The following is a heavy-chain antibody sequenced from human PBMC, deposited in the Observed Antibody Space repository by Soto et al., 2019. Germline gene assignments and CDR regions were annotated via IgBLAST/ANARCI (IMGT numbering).Heavy chain of an antibody. CDR3: ARNGGGLAY. D-gene: IGHD3-16*01. CDR1: GFTFNNND. V-gene: IGHV3-23*01. CDR2: IRFSSGAT. Sequence: EVRLLESGGGLVQPGGSLRLSCAASGFTFNNNDMIWVRQAPGKGLEWVSGIRFSSGATYYTDFVKGRFTISGDYSKNTLYLEVNSLGVEDTAVYYCARNGGGLAYWGQGTLVTVSS. J-gene: IGHJ4*02.